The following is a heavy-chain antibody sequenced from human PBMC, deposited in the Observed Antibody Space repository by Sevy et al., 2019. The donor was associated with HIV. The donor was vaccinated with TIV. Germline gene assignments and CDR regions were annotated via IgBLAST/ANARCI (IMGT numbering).Heavy chain of an antibody. J-gene: IGHJ4*02. CDR1: GFTFSNYA. V-gene: IGHV3-23*01. Sequence: GGSLRLSCAASGFTFSNYAMSWVRQTPGKGLEGVSAIRGSADATYYTDSVKGRFTISRDNSKNTVYLQMNSLRAEDTAVYYCVKEVSQYSYSDYWGQGTLVTVS. CDR2: IRGSADAT. D-gene: IGHD5-18*01. CDR3: VKEVSQYSYSDY.